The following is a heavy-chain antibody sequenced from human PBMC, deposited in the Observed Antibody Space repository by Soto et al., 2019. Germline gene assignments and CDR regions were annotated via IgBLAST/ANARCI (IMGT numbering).Heavy chain of an antibody. Sequence: SETLSLTCAVYGGSFSGYYWSWIRQPPGKGLEWIGEINHSGSTNYNPSLKSRVTISVDTSKNQFSLKLSSVTAADTAVYYCARGAIFGVVTKRRWFDPWRQGTLVTVSS. D-gene: IGHD3-3*02. CDR1: GGSFSGYY. CDR2: INHSGST. V-gene: IGHV4-34*01. J-gene: IGHJ5*02. CDR3: ARGAIFGVVTKRRWFDP.